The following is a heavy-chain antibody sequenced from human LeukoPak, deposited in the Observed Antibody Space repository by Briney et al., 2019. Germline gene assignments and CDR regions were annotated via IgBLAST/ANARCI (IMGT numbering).Heavy chain of an antibody. CDR3: ARAMARNYYYYGMDV. V-gene: IGHV3-23*01. CDR1: EFTFSSYA. Sequence: GGSLRRSCAASEFTFSSYAMSWVRQAPGKGLEWVSAISGSGGSTYYADSVKGRFTISRDNSKNTPYLQMNRLRAEDTAVYYCARAMARNYYYYGMDVWGQGTTVTVSS. D-gene: IGHD2-8*01. CDR2: ISGSGGST. J-gene: IGHJ6*02.